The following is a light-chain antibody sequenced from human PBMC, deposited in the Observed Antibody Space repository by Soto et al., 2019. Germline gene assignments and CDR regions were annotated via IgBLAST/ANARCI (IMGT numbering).Light chain of an antibody. J-gene: IGKJ1*01. Sequence: EVVMTQSPAALSGSPGERATLSCRASQSVSSNLAWYQQKPGQAPRLLIYGASTRATGIPARFSGSGSGTEFTLTISSLQSEDFAVYFCHQYNGWPRTFGQGTKVDIK. V-gene: IGKV3-15*01. CDR3: HQYNGWPRT. CDR1: QSVSSN. CDR2: GAS.